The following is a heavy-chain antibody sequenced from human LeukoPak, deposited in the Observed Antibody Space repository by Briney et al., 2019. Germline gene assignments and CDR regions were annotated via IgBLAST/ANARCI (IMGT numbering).Heavy chain of an antibody. CDR3: AREIYGRSDY. Sequence: SETLSLTCTVSGGSISSYYWSWIRQPPGKGLEWIGYIYYSGSTNYNPSLKSRVTISVDTSKNQFSLKLSSVTAADTAVYYCAREIYGRSDYWGREPWSPSPQ. CDR2: IYYSGST. J-gene: IGHJ4*02. CDR1: GGSISSYY. D-gene: IGHD2/OR15-2a*01. V-gene: IGHV4-59*01.